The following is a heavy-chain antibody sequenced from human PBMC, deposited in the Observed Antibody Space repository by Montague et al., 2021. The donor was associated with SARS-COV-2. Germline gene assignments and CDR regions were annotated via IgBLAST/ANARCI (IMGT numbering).Heavy chain of an antibody. CDR3: TYHSGSYVWFDP. V-gene: IGHV6-1*01. Sequence: CAISGDSVSSNSGSWNWIRQSPSRGLEWLGRTYYRSKWYHDYSVSVKSRITINPDTSKNQFSLQLNSVTPEDTAMYYCTYHSGSYVWFDPWGQGILVIVSS. CDR1: GDSVSSNSGS. CDR2: TYYRSKWYH. J-gene: IGHJ5*02. D-gene: IGHD1-26*01.